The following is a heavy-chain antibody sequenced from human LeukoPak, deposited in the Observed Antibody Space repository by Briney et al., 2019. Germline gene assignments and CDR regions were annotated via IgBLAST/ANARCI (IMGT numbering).Heavy chain of an antibody. D-gene: IGHD3-9*01. CDR2: INSDGSST. V-gene: IGHV3-74*01. CDR3: ARDMYYDILTGYFTYAFDI. Sequence: GGSLTLSCAASGFTFSSYWMHWVRQAPGKGLVWVSRINSDGSSTSYADSVKGRFTISRDNAKNTLYLQMNSLRAEDTAVYYCARDMYYDILTGYFTYAFDIWGQGTMVTVSS. J-gene: IGHJ3*02. CDR1: GFTFSSYW.